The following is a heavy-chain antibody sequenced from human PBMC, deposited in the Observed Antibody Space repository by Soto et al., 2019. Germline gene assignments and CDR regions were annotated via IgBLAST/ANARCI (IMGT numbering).Heavy chain of an antibody. CDR2: ISYDGSNK. CDR3: ARWNSSSWNRYYYYMDV. D-gene: IGHD6-13*01. J-gene: IGHJ6*03. Sequence: GGSLRLSCAASGFTFSSYGMHLVRQAPGKGLEWVAVISYDGSNKYYVDSVKGRFTISRDNAKNSLYPQMNSLRAEDTAVYYCARWNSSSWNRYYYYMDVWGKGTTVTVSS. CDR1: GFTFSSYG. V-gene: IGHV3-30*03.